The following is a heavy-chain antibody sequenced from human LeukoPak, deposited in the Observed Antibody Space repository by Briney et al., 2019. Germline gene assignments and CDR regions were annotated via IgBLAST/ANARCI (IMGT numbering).Heavy chain of an antibody. CDR2: IIPIFGTA. Sequence: SMKVSCKASGGTFSSYAISWVRQAPGQGLEWMGGIIPIFGTANYAQKFQGRVTITTDESTSTAYMELSSLRSEDTAVYYCAREAPRFGLSGGSCYPSCYFDYWGQGTLVTVSS. CDR1: GGTFSSYA. V-gene: IGHV1-69*05. J-gene: IGHJ4*02. CDR3: AREAPRFGLSGGSCYPSCYFDY. D-gene: IGHD2-15*01.